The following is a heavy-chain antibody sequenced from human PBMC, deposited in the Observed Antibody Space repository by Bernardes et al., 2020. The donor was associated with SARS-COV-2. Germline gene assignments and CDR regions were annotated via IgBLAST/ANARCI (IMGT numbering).Heavy chain of an antibody. J-gene: IGHJ3*02. CDR1: GFSFSSYW. Sequence: GDSLKISCQGSGFSFSSYWIGWVRQKPGKGLEWMGIIYPSDSNTIYSPSFEGQVTISADKSISTAYLQWSSLKASDTAMYYCARRYGSGNYHNHRNAFDIWGQGTMVTVSS. V-gene: IGHV5-51*01. D-gene: IGHD3-10*01. CDR3: ARRYGSGNYHNHRNAFDI. CDR2: IYPSDSNT.